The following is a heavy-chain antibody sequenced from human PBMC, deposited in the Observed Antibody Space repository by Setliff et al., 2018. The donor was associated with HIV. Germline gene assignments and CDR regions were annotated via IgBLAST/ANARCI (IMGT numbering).Heavy chain of an antibody. J-gene: IGHJ3*02. Sequence: SETLSLTCTVSGGSISSSSYYWGWIRQPPGKGLEWIGSIYYSGSTYYNPSLKSRVTISVDTSKNQFSLKLSSVTAADTAVYYCARGVISRDAFDIWGQGTVVTVSS. D-gene: IGHD2-21*01. CDR2: IYYSGST. CDR3: ARGVISRDAFDI. V-gene: IGHV4-39*07. CDR1: GGSISSSSYY.